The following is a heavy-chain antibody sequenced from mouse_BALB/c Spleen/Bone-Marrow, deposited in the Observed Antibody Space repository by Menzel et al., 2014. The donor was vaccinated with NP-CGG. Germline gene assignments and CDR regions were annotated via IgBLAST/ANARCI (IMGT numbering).Heavy chain of an antibody. CDR3: TRRGLYYGYAMDY. V-gene: IGHV3-1*02. CDR1: GYSITSGYS. Sequence: EVQGVESGPDLVKPSQSLSLTCTVTGYSITSGYSCHWIRQFPGNKLEWMGYIHYSGSTNYNPSLKSRISITRDTSKNQFFLQLNSVTTEDTATYYCTRRGLYYGYAMDYWGQGTSVTVSS. D-gene: IGHD1-1*02. J-gene: IGHJ4*01. CDR2: IHYSGST.